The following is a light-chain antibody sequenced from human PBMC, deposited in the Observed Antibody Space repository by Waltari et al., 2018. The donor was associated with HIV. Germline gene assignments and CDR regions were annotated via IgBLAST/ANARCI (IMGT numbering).Light chain of an antibody. J-gene: IGLJ3*02. CDR2: QDR. CDR1: KLGDKY. V-gene: IGLV3-1*01. Sequence: SYELTQPPSVSVSPGQTASITCSGVKLGDKYACWYQQKPGQSPVLVIYQDRKRPSGIPVRFSGSNSGNTATLTISGTQAMDEVDYYCQAWDSSTVWVFGGGTKLTVL. CDR3: QAWDSSTVWV.